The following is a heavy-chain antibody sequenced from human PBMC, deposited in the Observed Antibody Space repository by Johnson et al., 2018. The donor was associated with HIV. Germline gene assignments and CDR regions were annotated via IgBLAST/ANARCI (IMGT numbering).Heavy chain of an antibody. CDR2: ISSSGTTI. CDR1: GFTFSDYY. V-gene: IGHV3-11*04. CDR3: ARDWDAYGAFDI. Sequence: VQLVESGGGLVKPGGSLRLSCAASGFTFSDYYMSWIRQAPGKGLEWVSYISSSGTTIYYADSVKGRFTISRDNSKNTLYLQLNTLRAADTAVYYCARDWDAYGAFDIWGQGTMVTVSS. D-gene: IGHD1-26*01. J-gene: IGHJ3*02.